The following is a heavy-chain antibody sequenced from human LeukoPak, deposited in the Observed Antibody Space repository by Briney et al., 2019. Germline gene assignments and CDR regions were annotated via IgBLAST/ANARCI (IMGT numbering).Heavy chain of an antibody. Sequence: HPGGSLRLSCAASGFSVSSNYMNWVRQAPGKGLELVSLISGGGSTDYADSTRGRFTISRDNYNNTVFLQMNYLGADDTAVYYCARATSKTAGFDFWGQGTLVTVSS. V-gene: IGHV3-66*01. J-gene: IGHJ4*02. CDR1: GFSVSSNY. CDR2: ISGGGST. D-gene: IGHD2-2*01. CDR3: ARATSKTAGFDF.